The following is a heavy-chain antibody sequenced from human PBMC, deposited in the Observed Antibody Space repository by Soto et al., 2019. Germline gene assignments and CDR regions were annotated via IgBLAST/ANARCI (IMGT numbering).Heavy chain of an antibody. CDR1: GFTFSSYA. CDR3: ASGIVYCNGGSYYSRNLLDP. D-gene: IGHD2-15*01. Sequence: QVQLVESGGGVVQPGRSLRLSCAASGFTFSSYAMHWVRQAPGKGLEWVAVISYDGSNKYYADSVKGRFTISRDNSKNTLYLLMNSLRAEDTAVYYCASGIVYCNGGSYYSRNLLDPWGQGTLVTVSS. V-gene: IGHV3-30*14. J-gene: IGHJ5*02. CDR2: ISYDGSNK.